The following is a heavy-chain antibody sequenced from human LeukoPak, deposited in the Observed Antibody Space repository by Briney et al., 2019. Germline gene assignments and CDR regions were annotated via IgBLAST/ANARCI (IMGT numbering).Heavy chain of an antibody. CDR2: ISGSGDST. D-gene: IGHD3-22*01. J-gene: IGHJ4*02. Sequence: GGSLRLSCAASGFTFSNYVMNWVRQAPGKGLEWVSGISGSGDSTYYADSVKGRFTISRDNSKNTLYLQMNSLRAEDTAVYYCAKVAYYYDSSGYYPVDYWGQGTLVTVSS. CDR3: AKVAYYYDSSGYYPVDY. V-gene: IGHV3-23*01. CDR1: GFTFSNYV.